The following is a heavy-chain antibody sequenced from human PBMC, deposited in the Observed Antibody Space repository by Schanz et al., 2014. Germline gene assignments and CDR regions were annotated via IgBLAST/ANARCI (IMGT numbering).Heavy chain of an antibody. CDR2: LSGSGGST. CDR1: GFTFSSYA. V-gene: IGHV3-23*01. J-gene: IGHJ4*02. Sequence: VQLLESGGGLVQPGGSLRLSCAASGFTFSSYAMSWVRQAPGKGLEWVSALSGSGGSTYYADSVKGRFTISRDNSKNTLYLQMNSLKTEDTAMYYCARRASCSRIGCPFDSWGQGTLVTVSS. CDR3: ARRASCSRIGCPFDS. D-gene: IGHD2-2*01.